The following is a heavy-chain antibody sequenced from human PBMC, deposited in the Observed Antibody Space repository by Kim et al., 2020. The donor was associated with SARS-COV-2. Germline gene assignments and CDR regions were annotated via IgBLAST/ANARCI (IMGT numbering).Heavy chain of an antibody. J-gene: IGHJ5*02. V-gene: IGHV3-21*01. CDR1: GFTFSSYS. CDR3: ACFRVELTMNWFDP. Sequence: GGSLRLSCAASGFTFSSYSMNWVRQAPGKGLEWVSSISSSSSYIYYADSVKGRFTISRDNAKNSLYLQMNSLRAEDTAVYYCACFRVELTMNWFDPWGHGTLVTVSS. CDR2: ISSSSSYI. D-gene: IGHD1-7*01.